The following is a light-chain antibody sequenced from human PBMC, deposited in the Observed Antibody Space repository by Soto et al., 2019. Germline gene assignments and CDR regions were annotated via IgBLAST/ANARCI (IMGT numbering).Light chain of an antibody. V-gene: IGKV1-39*01. J-gene: IGKJ2*01. CDR2: AAS. CDR1: QPISTY. CDR3: QQSNTTPRT. Sequence: DIQITQSPSSLSASVGDRVPITCRASQPISTYVNWYQQKPGKATKVLIYAASSLQSGVPSRFSGSGSGTDFTLTISTLQPDDLATYDCQQSNTTPRTVGEGTNGEIK.